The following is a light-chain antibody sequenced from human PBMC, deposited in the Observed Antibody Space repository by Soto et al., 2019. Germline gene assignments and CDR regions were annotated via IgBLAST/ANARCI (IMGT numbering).Light chain of an antibody. CDR3: KVYDSLLWT. CDR1: QSVLYSSNNKNY. Sequence: IVRRLSPDERAESLGESATINYKSSQSVLYSSNNKNYLAWYQQKPGQPPKLLIYWASTRESGVPDRFSGSGSGTDSTLIFSILQAEDVVVYCSKVYDSLLWTFGEGTKVDIK. CDR2: WAS. J-gene: IGKJ1*01. V-gene: IGKV4-1*01.